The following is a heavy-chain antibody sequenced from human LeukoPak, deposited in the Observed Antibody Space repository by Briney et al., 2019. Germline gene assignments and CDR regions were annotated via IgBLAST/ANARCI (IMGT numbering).Heavy chain of an antibody. CDR3: ARDLKRASITMVRGVIRAFDI. D-gene: IGHD3-10*01. CDR2: ISSSGSTI. CDR1: GFTFSDYY. J-gene: IGHJ3*02. Sequence: GGSLRLSCAASGFTFSDYYMSWIRQAPGKGLEWVSYISSSGSTIYYADSVKGRFTISRDNAKNSLYLQMNSLRAEDTAVYYCARDLKRASITMVRGVIRAFDIWGQGTMVTVSS. V-gene: IGHV3-11*01.